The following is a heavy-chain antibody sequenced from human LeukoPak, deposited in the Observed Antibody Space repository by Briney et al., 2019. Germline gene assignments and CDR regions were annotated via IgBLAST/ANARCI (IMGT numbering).Heavy chain of an antibody. CDR1: GYSFTSYW. J-gene: IGHJ4*02. D-gene: IGHD6-19*01. CDR3: ARHEGSSGWFHYFDY. Sequence: GESLKISCKGSGYSFTSYWIGWVRQMPGKGLEWMGIIYPGDSDTRYSPSFQGQVTISADKSISTVYLQWSSLKASDTAMYYCARHEGSSGWFHYFDYWGQGTLVTVSS. CDR2: IYPGDSDT. V-gene: IGHV5-51*01.